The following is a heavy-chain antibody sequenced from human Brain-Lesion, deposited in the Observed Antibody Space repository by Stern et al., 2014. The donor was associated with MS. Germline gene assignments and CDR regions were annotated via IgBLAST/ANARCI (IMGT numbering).Heavy chain of an antibody. CDR3: ARDQRGITIFGVVTDYYYLGMDV. J-gene: IGHJ6*02. D-gene: IGHD3-3*01. CDR1: GYIFTGYY. Sequence: VQLVESGAEVKKPGASVKVSCKTSGYIFTGYYIHWVRQAPGQGLEWMAWINPNTGGTKYAQKVQGRVTMSSDTSISTAYVELSSLTSDDTAVYYCARDQRGITIFGVVTDYYYLGMDVWGQGTTVTVSS. V-gene: IGHV1-2*02. CDR2: INPNTGGT.